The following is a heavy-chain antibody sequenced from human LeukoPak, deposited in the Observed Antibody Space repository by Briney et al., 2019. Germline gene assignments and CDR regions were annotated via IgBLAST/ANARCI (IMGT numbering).Heavy chain of an antibody. J-gene: IGHJ6*03. CDR3: ARDPSMDV. CDR2: ISSSSSTI. V-gene: IGHV3-48*04. CDR1: GFTFSSYS. Sequence: GGSLRLSCAASGFTFSSYSMNRVRQAPGKGLEWVSYISSSSSTIYHADSVKGRFTISRDNAKNSLYLQMNSLRAEDTAVYYCARDPSMDVWGKGTTVTVSS.